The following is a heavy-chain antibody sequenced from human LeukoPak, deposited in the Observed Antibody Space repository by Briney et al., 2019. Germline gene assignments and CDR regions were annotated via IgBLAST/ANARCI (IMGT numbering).Heavy chain of an antibody. CDR3: VRGTVPPGQEYYYSMDV. V-gene: IGHV4-34*01. D-gene: IGHD3-10*01. J-gene: IGHJ6*03. Sequence: SETLSLTCAVYGGSFSGYYWSWIRQPPGKGLEWIGEINHSGSTNYNPSLKSRVTISVDTSKNQFSLKLSSVTAADTAVYYCVRGTVPPGQEYYYSMDVWGRGTTVTVSS. CDR1: GGSFSGYY. CDR2: INHSGST.